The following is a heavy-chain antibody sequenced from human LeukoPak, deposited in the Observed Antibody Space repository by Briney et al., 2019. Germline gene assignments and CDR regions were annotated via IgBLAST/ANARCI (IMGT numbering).Heavy chain of an antibody. CDR2: IKHDGSEK. CDR1: GFTFSSYW. V-gene: IGHV3-7*01. CDR3: ARDFTAAAGFDY. D-gene: IGHD6-13*01. J-gene: IGHJ4*02. Sequence: PGGSLRLSCAASGFTFSSYWMSWVRQAPGKRLEWVANIKHDGSEKYYVDSVKGRFTISRDNAKNSLYLQMNSLRAEDTAIYYCARDFTAAAGFDYWGQGTLVTVSS.